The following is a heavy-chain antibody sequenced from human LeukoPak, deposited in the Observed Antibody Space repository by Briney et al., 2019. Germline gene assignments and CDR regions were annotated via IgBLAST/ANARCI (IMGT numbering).Heavy chain of an antibody. CDR3: AKLISGYSYGFDDYFDY. J-gene: IGHJ4*02. V-gene: IGHV3-30*02. Sequence: GGSLRLSCGASGFTFSNYGMLWVRQAPGKGLEWVAFIRYDGSNKYYADSVKGRFTISRDNSKNTLYLQMNSLRAEDTAVYYCAKLISGYSYGFDDYFDYWGQGTLVTVSS. CDR1: GFTFSNYG. CDR2: IRYDGSNK. D-gene: IGHD5-18*01.